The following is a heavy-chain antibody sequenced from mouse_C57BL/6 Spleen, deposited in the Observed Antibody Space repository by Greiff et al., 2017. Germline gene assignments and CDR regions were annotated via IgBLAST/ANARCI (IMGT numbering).Heavy chain of an antibody. CDR1: GYTFTDYY. CDR3: ARGTGWYFDV. Sequence: VHLVESGAELVRPGASVKLSCKASGYTFTDYYINWVKQRPGQGLEWIARIYPGSGNTYYNEKFKGKATLTAEKSSSTAYMQLSSLTSEDSAVYFCARGTGWYFDVWGTGTTVTVSS. CDR2: IYPGSGNT. D-gene: IGHD4-1*01. V-gene: IGHV1-76*01. J-gene: IGHJ1*03.